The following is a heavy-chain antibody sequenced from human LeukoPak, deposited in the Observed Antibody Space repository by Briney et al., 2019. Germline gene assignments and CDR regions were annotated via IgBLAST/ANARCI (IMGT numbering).Heavy chain of an antibody. CDR3: AKDGGYSGSQAYFDY. Sequence: GGSLRLSCAASGFTFSSYSMNWVRQAPGKGLEWVSYISSSSSTIYYADSVKGRFTISRDNSKNSLYLQMNSLRAEDTALYYRAKDGGYSGSQAYFDYWGQGTLVTVSS. V-gene: IGHV3-48*04. D-gene: IGHD1-26*01. J-gene: IGHJ4*02. CDR2: ISSSSSTI. CDR1: GFTFSSYS.